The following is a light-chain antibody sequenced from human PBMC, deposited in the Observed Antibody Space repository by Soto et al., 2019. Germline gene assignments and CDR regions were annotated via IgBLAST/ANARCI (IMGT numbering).Light chain of an antibody. J-gene: IGLJ1*01. Sequence: QSVLTQPPSVAGSPGQSVTISCTWVSSSIGAGYDVHWYQQLPGTAPKLLIYGNSNRPSGVPDRFSGSKSGTSASLAITGLQAEDEADYYCQSYDSSLSGYVFGTGTKVTVL. CDR1: SSSIGAGYD. V-gene: IGLV1-40*01. CDR3: QSYDSSLSGYV. CDR2: GNS.